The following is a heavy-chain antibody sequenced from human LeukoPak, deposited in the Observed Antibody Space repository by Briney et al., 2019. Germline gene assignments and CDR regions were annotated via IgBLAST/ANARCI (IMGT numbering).Heavy chain of an antibody. CDR2: MNPHSGNT. CDR3: ARGRRDVFDI. V-gene: IGHV1-8*01. J-gene: IGHJ3*02. CDR1: GGTFSSSD. Sequence: ASVKVSCKASGGTFSSSDINWVRQAAGQGLEWMGWMNPHSGNTGYAQKFLGRITLTRNTSTSMAYMELTSLKSEDTAVYYCARGRRDVFDIWGQGTTVTVS.